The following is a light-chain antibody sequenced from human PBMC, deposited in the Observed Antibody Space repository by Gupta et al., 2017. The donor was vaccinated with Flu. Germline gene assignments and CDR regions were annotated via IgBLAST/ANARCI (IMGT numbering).Light chain of an antibody. Sequence: DTQMTQSPSSLSASVGDRVTITCRASQDISNYLAWYQQRPGEVPKVLIYAATTLQSGVSSRFSGSGSGTEFTLTIDSLQPEDVATYYCQKDYSPPTIFGQGTRLDIK. CDR3: QKDYSPPTI. J-gene: IGKJ5*01. CDR1: QDISNY. V-gene: IGKV1-27*01. CDR2: AAT.